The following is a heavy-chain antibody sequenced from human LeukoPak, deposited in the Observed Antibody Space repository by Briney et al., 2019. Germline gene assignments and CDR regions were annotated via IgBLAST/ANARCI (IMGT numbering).Heavy chain of an antibody. Sequence: GSLRLSCAASGFTFSSYGMSWVRQPPGKGLEWIGSIYYSGSTYYNPSLRNRVTISVDTSKNQFSLKLRSVTAADTAVYYCAREILYDSTGYDVWGQGTLVTVSS. J-gene: IGHJ4*02. V-gene: IGHV4-39*07. CDR2: IYYSGST. CDR3: AREILYDSTGYDV. CDR1: GFTFSSYG. D-gene: IGHD3-22*01.